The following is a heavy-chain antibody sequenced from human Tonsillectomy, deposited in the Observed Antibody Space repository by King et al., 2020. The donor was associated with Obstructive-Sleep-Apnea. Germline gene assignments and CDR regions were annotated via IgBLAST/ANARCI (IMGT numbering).Heavy chain of an antibody. V-gene: IGHV3-21*01. CDR1: GFTFSDYY. CDR3: ARDGYYYDSSGSYYFDY. Sequence: VQLVESGGGLVKPGGSLRLSCAASGFTFSDYYMNWVRQAPGRGLQWVSSISSSSSYIYYAASVKGRFTISRDNAKNSLYLQMNSLRVEDTAVYYCARDGYYYDSSGSYYFDYWGQGTLVTVSS. J-gene: IGHJ4*02. CDR2: ISSSSSYI. D-gene: IGHD3-22*01.